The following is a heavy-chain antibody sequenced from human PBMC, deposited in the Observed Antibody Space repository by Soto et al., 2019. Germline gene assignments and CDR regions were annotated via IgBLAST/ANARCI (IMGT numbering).Heavy chain of an antibody. J-gene: IGHJ4*02. D-gene: IGHD7-27*01. CDR3: AKEVSLGSTVDLGY. CDR2: ISGSGGST. V-gene: IGHV3-23*01. Sequence: GGVPRLSCAASGFTFSIFAMSWVRQSPGKGLEWVSTISGSGGSTYYADAVKGRFTISRDNSMGTLYLQMKSLRVEDTAIYYCAKEVSLGSTVDLGYWGQGALVTVSS. CDR1: GFTFSIFA.